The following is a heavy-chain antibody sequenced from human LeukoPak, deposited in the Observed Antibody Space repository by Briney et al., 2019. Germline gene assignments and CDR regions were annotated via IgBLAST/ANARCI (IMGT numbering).Heavy chain of an antibody. CDR1: GGSISSYY. Sequence: NTSETLSLTCTVSGGSISSYYWSWIRQPPGKGLEWIGYIYYSGSTNYNPSLKSRVTISVDTSKNPFSLKLSSVTAADTAVYYCARSAGGGLIDYWGQGTLVTVSS. CDR3: ARSAGGGLIDY. J-gene: IGHJ4*02. V-gene: IGHV4-59*01. CDR2: IYYSGST. D-gene: IGHD5-24*01.